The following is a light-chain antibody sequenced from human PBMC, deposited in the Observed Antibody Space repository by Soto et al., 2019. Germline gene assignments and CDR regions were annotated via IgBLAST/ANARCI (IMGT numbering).Light chain of an antibody. CDR1: QSISSS. CDR3: QQYGGPTRT. V-gene: IGKV3-15*01. CDR2: GAS. J-gene: IGKJ1*01. Sequence: SVLTQSTGTMSSSPLERVRLYWRSSQSISSSLASYQQKPGQAPRPPIYGASTRATGIPARFSGSGSGTEFTLTNSSLQSEDFAVYYCQQYGGPTRTFGQATKVDIK.